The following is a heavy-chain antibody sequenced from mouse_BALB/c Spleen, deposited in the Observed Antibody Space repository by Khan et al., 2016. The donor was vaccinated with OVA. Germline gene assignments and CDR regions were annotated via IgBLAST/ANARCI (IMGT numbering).Heavy chain of an antibody. CDR3: ARWFDGYSSLYAMDY. J-gene: IGHJ4*01. Sequence: VQLQESGPGLVAPSQSLSITCTVSGFSLTTYGVHWVRQPPGKGLEWLVVIWSDGSTNYNSGLKSRLSISKDNSKSQVLLKMNSLQTDDTAMYYCARWFDGYSSLYAMDYWGQGTSVTVSS. CDR1: GFSLTTYG. D-gene: IGHD2-3*01. V-gene: IGHV2-6*02. CDR2: IWSDGST.